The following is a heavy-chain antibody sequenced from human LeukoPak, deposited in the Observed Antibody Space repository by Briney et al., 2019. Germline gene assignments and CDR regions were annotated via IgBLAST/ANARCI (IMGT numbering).Heavy chain of an antibody. J-gene: IGHJ4*02. CDR3: ARDGGGISLGY. CDR2: ISSSSSTI. D-gene: IGHD4-23*01. CDR1: GFSFSSYS. V-gene: IGHV3-48*04. Sequence: QSGGSLRLSCAASGFSFSSYSMNWVRQAPGKGLEWVSYISSSSSTIYYADSVKGRFTISRDNAKNSLYLQMNSLRAEDTAVYYCARDGGGISLGYWGQGTLVTVSS.